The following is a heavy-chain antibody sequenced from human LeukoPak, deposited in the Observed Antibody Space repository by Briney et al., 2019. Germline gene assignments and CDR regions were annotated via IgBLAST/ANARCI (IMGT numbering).Heavy chain of an antibody. J-gene: IGHJ4*02. D-gene: IGHD2-15*01. CDR2: IYYSGST. CDR3: ARSKADCSGGSCYPNLMDY. V-gene: IGHV4-39*07. CDR1: GGSISSSSYY. Sequence: SETLPLTCTVSGGSISSSSYYWGWIRQPPGKGLEWIGSIYYSGSTNYNPSLKSRVTISVDTSKNQFSLKLSSVTAADTAVYYCARSKADCSGGSCYPNLMDYWGQGTLVTVSS.